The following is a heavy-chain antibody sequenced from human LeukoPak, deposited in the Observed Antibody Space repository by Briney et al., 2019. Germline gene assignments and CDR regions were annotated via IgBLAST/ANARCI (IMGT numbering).Heavy chain of an antibody. CDR3: ARETRGSGYYSLGDY. V-gene: IGHV3-48*02. J-gene: IGHJ4*02. CDR1: GFTFSSYS. D-gene: IGHD3-22*01. CDR2: ISSSSSTI. Sequence: GGSLRLSCAASGFTFSSYSMNWVRQAPGKGLEWVSYISSSSSTIYYADSVKGRFTISRDNAKNSLYLQMNSLRDEDTAVYYCARETRGSGYYSLGDYWGQGTLVTVSS.